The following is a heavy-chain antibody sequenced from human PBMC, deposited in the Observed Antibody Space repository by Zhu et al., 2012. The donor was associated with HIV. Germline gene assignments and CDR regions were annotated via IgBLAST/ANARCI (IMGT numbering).Heavy chain of an antibody. CDR2: FCYTGNT. V-gene: IGHV4-39*07. J-gene: IGHJ4*02. CDR1: GDSISTSNTY. Sequence: QVQLQESGPGLVKPSETLSLTCTVSGDSISTSNTYWGWIRQPPGKGLEWIGSFCYTGNTYSNPSLKSRVTISLDTSRNQFSLMLSSVTAADTAVYFCARHVDGDYVRGVSWGSYYFDYWGQGTLVTVSS. D-gene: IGHD3-10*02. CDR3: ARHVDGDYVRGVSWGSYYFDY.